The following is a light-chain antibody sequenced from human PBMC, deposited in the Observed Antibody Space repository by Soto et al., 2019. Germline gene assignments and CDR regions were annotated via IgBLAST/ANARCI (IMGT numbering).Light chain of an antibody. CDR2: DAS. CDR3: QKYDGVPQ. J-gene: IGKJ3*01. V-gene: IGKV1-33*01. Sequence: DIQMTQSPSSQSASVGDTVTITCQASQDITNHLNWYQHKPGKAPNLLIYDASHLETGVPSRFTGSGSGTYFTLTISSLQSEDIATYYCQKYDGVPQFGPGTRVDF. CDR1: QDITNH.